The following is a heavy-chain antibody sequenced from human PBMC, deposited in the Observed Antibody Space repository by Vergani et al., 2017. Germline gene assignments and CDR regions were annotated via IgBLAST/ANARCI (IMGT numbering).Heavy chain of an antibody. D-gene: IGHD2-2*01. CDR3: ARDDEGGPAAGPFDP. J-gene: IGHJ5*02. V-gene: IGHV1-46*01. CDR2: INPSGGST. CDR1: GYTFTSYY. Sequence: QVQLVQSGAEVKKPGASVKVSCKASGYTFTSYYMHWVRQAPGQGLEWMGIINPSGGSTSYAQKFQGRVTMTRDTSTSTAYMELRSLRSDDTAVYYCARDDEGGPAAGPFDPWGQGTLGTVSS.